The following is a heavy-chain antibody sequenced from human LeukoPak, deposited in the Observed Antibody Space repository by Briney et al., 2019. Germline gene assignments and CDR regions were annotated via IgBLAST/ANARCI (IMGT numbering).Heavy chain of an antibody. D-gene: IGHD3-10*01. CDR2: ISWNSGSI. CDR1: GFTFDDYA. Sequence: GGSLRLSCAASGFTFDDYAMHWVRQAPGKGLEWVSGISWNSGSIGYADSVKGRFTISRDSAKNSLYLQMNSLRAEDTALYYCVRGFGSRGFDYWGQGTLVTVSS. J-gene: IGHJ4*02. CDR3: VRGFGSRGFDY. V-gene: IGHV3-9*01.